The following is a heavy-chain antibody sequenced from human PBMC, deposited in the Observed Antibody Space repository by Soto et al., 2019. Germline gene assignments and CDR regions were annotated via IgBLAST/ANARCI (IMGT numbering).Heavy chain of an antibody. V-gene: IGHV1-69*01. CDR1: GVSFNNNG. CDR2: VNPPFRTS. CDR3: ARVLYYGSGSYSPYGMDV. Sequence: QVQLVQSGAEVKKPGSSVKVSCKTSGVSFNNNGIGWVRQAPGHGLEWMGGVNPPFRTSNYARKFQGRISITADASTGTVNMELSSLTSEDTAQYYCARVLYYGSGSYSPYGMDVWGQGTKVTVSS. D-gene: IGHD3-10*01. J-gene: IGHJ6*02.